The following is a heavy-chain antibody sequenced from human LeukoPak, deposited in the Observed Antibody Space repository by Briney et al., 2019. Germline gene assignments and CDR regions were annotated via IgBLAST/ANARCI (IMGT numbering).Heavy chain of an antibody. CDR2: IVPMFNTT. J-gene: IGHJ4*02. Sequence: SVKVSCKASGGTFSSYAISWVRQAPGQGLEWMGGIVPMFNTTNYAQKFQGRVTITADESTSTAYMELSSLRSDDTAVYYCASPPSGDGGSFEYWGQGTLVTVSS. V-gene: IGHV1-69*13. CDR1: GGTFSSYA. D-gene: IGHD3-10*01. CDR3: ASPPSGDGGSFEY.